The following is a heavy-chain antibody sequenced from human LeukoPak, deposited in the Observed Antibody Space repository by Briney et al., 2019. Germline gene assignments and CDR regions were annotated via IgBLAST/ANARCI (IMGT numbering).Heavy chain of an antibody. Sequence: SETLSLTCAVSGGSISNYYWSWIRQPPGKGLEWIAYIYYTGSTNYNPSLKSRVTISVDTSKNQFSLKLNSVTAADTAVYYCARREAAAGLRPRYFDLWGRGTLVTVSS. CDR3: ARREAAAGLRPRYFDL. CDR1: GGSISNYY. D-gene: IGHD6-13*01. V-gene: IGHV4-59*08. J-gene: IGHJ2*01. CDR2: IYYTGST.